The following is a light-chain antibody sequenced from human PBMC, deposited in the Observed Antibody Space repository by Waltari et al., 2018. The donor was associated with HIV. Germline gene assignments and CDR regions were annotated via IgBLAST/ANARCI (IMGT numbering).Light chain of an antibody. Sequence: QSALTQPPSVSGSPGQSVTISCTGTSSDVGSYNRVSWYQQPPGTAPKLMIYEVSNRPAGVPDRFSGSKSGNTVSLTISGLQAEDEADYYCSSYTSSSTVVFGGGTKLTVL. CDR1: SSDVGSYNR. CDR2: EVS. J-gene: IGLJ2*01. CDR3: SSYTSSSTVV. V-gene: IGLV2-18*02.